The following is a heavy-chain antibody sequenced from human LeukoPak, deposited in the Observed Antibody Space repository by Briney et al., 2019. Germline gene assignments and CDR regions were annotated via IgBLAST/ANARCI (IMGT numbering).Heavy chain of an antibody. J-gene: IGHJ6*03. CDR1: GYTFTSYG. Sequence: SVKVSCKASGYTFTSYGISWVRQAPGQGLEWMGGIIPMFGTTNYAQRFQGRVTITADKSTSTAYMELSSLRSEDTAVYYCARGTYYYDSSGYPHYYYMDVWGKGTTVTVSS. V-gene: IGHV1-69*06. CDR2: IIPMFGTT. CDR3: ARGTYYYDSSGYPHYYYMDV. D-gene: IGHD3-22*01.